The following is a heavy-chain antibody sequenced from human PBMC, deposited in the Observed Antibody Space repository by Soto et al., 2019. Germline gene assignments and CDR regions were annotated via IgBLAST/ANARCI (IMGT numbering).Heavy chain of an antibody. CDR3: ARVHYGDYSTYYFDY. D-gene: IGHD4-17*01. J-gene: IGHJ4*02. V-gene: IGHV1-18*04. CDR1: GYTFTSYG. Sequence: QVQLVQSGAEVKKPGASVKVSCKASGYTFTSYGISWVRQAPGQGLEWMGWSSAYNGNTNYAQKLQGRVTMTTDTSTSTAYMELRSLRSDDTAVYYCARVHYGDYSTYYFDYWGQGTLVTVSS. CDR2: SSAYNGNT.